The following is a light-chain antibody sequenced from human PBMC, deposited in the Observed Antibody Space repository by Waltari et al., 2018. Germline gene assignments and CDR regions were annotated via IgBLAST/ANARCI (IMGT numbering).Light chain of an antibody. Sequence: EIVMTQSPDTLSVSPGERATLSCSAMPNINNNLAWYQQRPGQPPRLLIYGASTRATNIPARFSGSGSGTEFTLTIRSLQSEDFAIYYCQQYIDWPPDTFGQGTKVDIK. CDR2: GAS. J-gene: IGKJ2*01. CDR3: QQYIDWPPDT. V-gene: IGKV3-15*01. CDR1: PNINNN.